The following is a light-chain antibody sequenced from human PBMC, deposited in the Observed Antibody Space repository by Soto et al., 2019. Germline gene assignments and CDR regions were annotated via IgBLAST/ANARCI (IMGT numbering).Light chain of an antibody. CDR3: QQYDNWPIT. V-gene: IGKV3-15*01. CDR2: GAS. Sequence: SLSPAIQSLSQGERATLSCMASQSVSSYLAWYQQKPGQAPRLLIYGASTRATGLPARFSGSGSGTEFTLIICSLQSEDSAVYYCQQYDNWPITFGQGTRLEI. J-gene: IGKJ5*01. CDR1: QSVSSY.